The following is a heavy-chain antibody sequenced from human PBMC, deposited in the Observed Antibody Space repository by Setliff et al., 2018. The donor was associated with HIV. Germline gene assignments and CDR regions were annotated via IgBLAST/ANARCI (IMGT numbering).Heavy chain of an antibody. CDR2: ISRSGSSI. J-gene: IGHJ4*02. V-gene: IGHV3-48*04. Sequence: GGSLRLSCAASGFSFNNYNMNWVRQAPGKGLEWISYISRSGSSIYYADSVKGRFTISRDNAKNSLYLQMNSLRAEDTAVYYCAREQVLVTATIDYWGQGTLVTVSS. CDR3: AREQVLVTATIDY. D-gene: IGHD2-21*02. CDR1: GFSFNNYN.